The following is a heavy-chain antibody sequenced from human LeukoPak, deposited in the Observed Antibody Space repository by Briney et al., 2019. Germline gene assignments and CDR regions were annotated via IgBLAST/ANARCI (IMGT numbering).Heavy chain of an antibody. D-gene: IGHD6-6*01. CDR3: ARLYSSSSGLRASDY. J-gene: IGHJ4*02. V-gene: IGHV3-48*04. CDR1: GFTFSIYW. Sequence: PGGSLRLSCAASGFTFSIYWVHWVRQAPGKGLEWVSYISSSGSTIFYADSVKGRFTISRDNAKNSLYLQMNSLRAEDTAVYYCARLYSSSSGLRASDYWGQGTLVTVSS. CDR2: ISSSGSTI.